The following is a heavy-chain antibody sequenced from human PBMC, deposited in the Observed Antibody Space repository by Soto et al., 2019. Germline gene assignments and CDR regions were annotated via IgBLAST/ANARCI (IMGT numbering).Heavy chain of an antibody. J-gene: IGHJ4*02. D-gene: IGHD2-2*01. V-gene: IGHV4-39*01. CDR2: IYYSGTT. CDR3: ARLIHCKTTSCYFDY. Sequence: QLQLQESGPGLVKPSETLSLTCTVSGGSISSSSYYWAWVRQPPGKGLEWLGSIYYSGTTYYNPFLRSRVTISEDTSKNHFSLKLSSVTSAYTAVFYCARLIHCKTTSCYFDYWGQGTLVTVSS. CDR1: GGSISSSSYY.